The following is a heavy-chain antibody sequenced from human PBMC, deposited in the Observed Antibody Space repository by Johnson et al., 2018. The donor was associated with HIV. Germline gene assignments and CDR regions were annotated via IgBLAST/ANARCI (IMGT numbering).Heavy chain of an antibody. D-gene: IGHD2-21*02. CDR2: IGSNK. J-gene: IGHJ3*02. Sequence: QVQLVESGGGLVQPGGSLRLSCAASGFTFSSYAMHWVRQAPGKGLEYVSAIGSNKYYVDSVRGRFTISRDNAKNTLVLQMNSLRGEDTAVYYCTGDGPRDAFDIWGQGTVVIVSS. V-gene: IGHV3-64*04. CDR3: TGDGPRDAFDI. CDR1: GFTFSSYA.